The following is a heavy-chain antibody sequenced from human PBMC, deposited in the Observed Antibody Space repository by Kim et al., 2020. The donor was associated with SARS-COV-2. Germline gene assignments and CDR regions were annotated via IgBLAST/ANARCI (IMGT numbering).Heavy chain of an antibody. D-gene: IGHD6-13*01. CDR2: INHSGST. CDR3: ARGAASNHWYFDL. CDR1: GGSFSGYY. Sequence: SETLSLTCAVYGGSFSGYYWSWIRQPPGKGLEWIGEINHSGSTNYNPSLKSRVTISVDTSKNQSSLKMRTVTAADTAVYYCARGAASNHWYFDLWGRGT. V-gene: IGHV4-34*01. J-gene: IGHJ2*01.